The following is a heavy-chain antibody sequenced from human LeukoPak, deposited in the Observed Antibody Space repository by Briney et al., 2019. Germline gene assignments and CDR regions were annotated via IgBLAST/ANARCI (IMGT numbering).Heavy chain of an antibody. CDR1: GFTFSSYE. D-gene: IGHD3-22*01. Sequence: GGSLRLSCAASGFTFSSYEMNWVRQAPGKGLVWVSRINSDGSTTVYADSVKGRFTISRDNAKNTLYLQMNSLRAEDTAVYYCARGDSSGYYHTSGFDPWGQGTLVTVSS. CDR3: ARGDSSGYYHTSGFDP. CDR2: INSDGSTT. J-gene: IGHJ5*02. V-gene: IGHV3-74*01.